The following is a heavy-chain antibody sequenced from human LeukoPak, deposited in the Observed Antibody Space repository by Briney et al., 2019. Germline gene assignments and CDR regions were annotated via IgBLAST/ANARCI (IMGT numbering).Heavy chain of an antibody. D-gene: IGHD6-19*01. Sequence: SETLSLTCAVYGVSFSGYYWSWIRQPPGKGLEWIGEINHSGSTNYNPSLKSRVTISVDTSKNQFSLKLSSVAAADTAVYYCARNFGYSSTFDYWGQGTLVTVSS. CDR2: INHSGST. CDR3: ARNFGYSSTFDY. J-gene: IGHJ4*02. CDR1: GVSFSGYY. V-gene: IGHV4-34*01.